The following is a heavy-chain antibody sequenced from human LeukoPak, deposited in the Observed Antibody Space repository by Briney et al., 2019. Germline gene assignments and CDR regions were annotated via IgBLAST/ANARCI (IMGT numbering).Heavy chain of an antibody. CDR2: IIPILGIA. CDR1: GGTFSSYA. CDR3: ARVVATVTPWGAFDI. D-gene: IGHD4-17*01. J-gene: IGHJ3*02. Sequence: ASVKVSCKASGGTFSSYAISWVRQAPGQGLEWMGRIIPILGIANYAQKFQGRVTITADKSTSTAYMELSSLRSEDTAVYYCARVVATVTPWGAFDIWGQGTMVTVPS. V-gene: IGHV1-69*04.